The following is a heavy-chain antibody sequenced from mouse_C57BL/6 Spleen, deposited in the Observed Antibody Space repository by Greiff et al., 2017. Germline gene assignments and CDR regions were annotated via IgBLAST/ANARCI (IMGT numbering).Heavy chain of an antibody. CDR2: INPYNGGT. D-gene: IGHD3-2*02. V-gene: IGHV1-19*01. J-gene: IGHJ3*01. Sequence: EVQLQQSGPVLVKPGASVKMSCKASGYTFTDYYMNWVKPSHGKSLEWIGVINPYNGGTSYNQKFKGKATLTVDKSSSTAYMELNSLTSEDSAVYYCARQTAQAMAWFAYWGQGTLVTGSA. CDR3: ARQTAQAMAWFAY. CDR1: GYTFTDYY.